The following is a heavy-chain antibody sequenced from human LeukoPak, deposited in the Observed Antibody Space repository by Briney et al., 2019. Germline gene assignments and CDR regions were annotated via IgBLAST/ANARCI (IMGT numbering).Heavy chain of an antibody. V-gene: IGHV1-69*13. Sequence: SVKVSCKASGGTFSSYAISWVRQAPGQGLEWMGGIIPIFGTANYAQKFQGRVTITADESTSTAYMELSSLRSEDTAVYYCARHSRGITFGGVIAPFDYWGQGTPVTASS. CDR3: ARHSRGITFGGVIAPFDY. D-gene: IGHD3-16*02. CDR1: GGTFSSYA. CDR2: IIPIFGTA. J-gene: IGHJ4*02.